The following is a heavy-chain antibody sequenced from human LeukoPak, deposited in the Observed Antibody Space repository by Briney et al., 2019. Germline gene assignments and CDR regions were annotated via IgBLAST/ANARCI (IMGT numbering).Heavy chain of an antibody. Sequence: PGGSLRLSCAASGFTFSSYWMHWVRQAPGKGLMWVSRVNTGGSHTNYADSVKGRFTISRDNAKNALYLQMNSLRAEDTAIYYCARGDLTFWGFPHWGQGALVTVSS. CDR3: ARGDLTFWGFPH. J-gene: IGHJ4*02. D-gene: IGHD7-27*01. CDR1: GFTFSSYW. V-gene: IGHV3-74*01. CDR2: VNTGGSHT.